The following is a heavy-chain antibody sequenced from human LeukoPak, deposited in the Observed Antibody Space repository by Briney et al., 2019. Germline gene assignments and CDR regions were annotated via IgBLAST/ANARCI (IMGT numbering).Heavy chain of an antibody. CDR1: GFTFSNVW. CDR2: IYSGGST. Sequence: GGSLRLSCAASGFTFSNVWMSWVRQAPGKGLEWVSVIYSGGSTYYADSVKGRFTISRDNSKNTLYLQMNSLRAEDTAVYYCARVYRSSGYYLFDYWGQGTLVTVPS. CDR3: ARVYRSSGYYLFDY. V-gene: IGHV3-66*02. J-gene: IGHJ4*02. D-gene: IGHD3-22*01.